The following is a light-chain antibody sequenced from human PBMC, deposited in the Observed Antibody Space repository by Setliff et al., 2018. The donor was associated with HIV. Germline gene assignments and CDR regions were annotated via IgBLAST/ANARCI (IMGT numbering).Light chain of an antibody. CDR3: SSYTSSSTPYV. J-gene: IGLJ1*01. Sequence: QSALAQPASVSGSPGQSITISCTGASSDVGGYNYVPWYQQHPGKGPKVMIYDVSNRPSGVSNRFSGSKSGNTASLTISGLQAEDEADYYCSSYTSSSTPYVFGTGTKV. CDR2: DVS. V-gene: IGLV2-14*03. CDR1: SSDVGGYNY.